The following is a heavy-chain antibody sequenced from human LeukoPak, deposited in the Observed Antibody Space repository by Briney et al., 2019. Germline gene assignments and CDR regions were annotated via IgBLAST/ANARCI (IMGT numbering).Heavy chain of an antibody. CDR3: ARGRGAAAGTYGNYYYYYMDA. CDR1: GYTFTSYA. J-gene: IGHJ6*03. Sequence: ASVKVSCKASGYTFTSYAMNWVRQAPGQGLEWMGWINTNTGNPTYAQGFTGRFVFSLDTSVSTAYLQISSLKAEDTAVYYCARGRGAAAGTYGNYYYYYMDAWGKGTTVTVSS. D-gene: IGHD6-13*01. V-gene: IGHV7-4-1*02. CDR2: INTNTGNP.